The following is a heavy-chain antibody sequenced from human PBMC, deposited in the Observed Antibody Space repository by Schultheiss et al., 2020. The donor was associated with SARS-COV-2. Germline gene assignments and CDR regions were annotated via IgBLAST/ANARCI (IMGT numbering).Heavy chain of an antibody. J-gene: IGHJ5*02. CDR3: ARQGNWGDWFDP. V-gene: IGHV1-69*02. D-gene: IGHD7-27*01. Sequence: SVKVSCKASGYTFTGYYMHWVRQAPGQGLEWMGRIIPILGIANYAQKFQGRVTITADKSTSTAYMELSRLRSDDTAVYYCARQGNWGDWFDPWGQGTLVTVSS. CDR2: IIPILGIA. CDR1: GYTFTGYY.